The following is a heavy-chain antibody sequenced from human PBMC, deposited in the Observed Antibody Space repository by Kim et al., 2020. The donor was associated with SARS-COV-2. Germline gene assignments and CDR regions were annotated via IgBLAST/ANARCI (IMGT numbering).Heavy chain of an antibody. CDR2: IKQDGSEK. Sequence: GGSLRLSCAASGFTFSSYWMSWVRQAPGKGLEWVANIKQDGSEKYYVDSVKGRFTISRDNAKNSLYMQMNSLRAEDTAVYYCARVLPTQYYYDSSGKGYFDLWGRGTLVTVSS. CDR3: ARVLPTQYYYDSSGKGYFDL. J-gene: IGHJ2*01. D-gene: IGHD3-22*01. V-gene: IGHV3-7*01. CDR1: GFTFSSYW.